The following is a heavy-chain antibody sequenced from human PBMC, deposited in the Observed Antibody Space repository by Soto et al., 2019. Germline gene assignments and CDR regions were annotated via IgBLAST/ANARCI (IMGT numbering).Heavy chain of an antibody. CDR3: ASPLKGVGWPPWVTFDY. J-gene: IGHJ4*02. V-gene: IGHV4-39*01. CDR1: GGSISSSSYY. Sequence: SETLSLTCTVSGGSISSSSYYWRWIRQPPGKGLEWIGSIYYSGSTYYNPSLKSRVTISVDTSKNQFSLKLSSVTAADTAVYYCASPLKGVGWPPWVTFDYWGQGTLVTVSS. CDR2: IYYSGST. D-gene: IGHD2-21*02.